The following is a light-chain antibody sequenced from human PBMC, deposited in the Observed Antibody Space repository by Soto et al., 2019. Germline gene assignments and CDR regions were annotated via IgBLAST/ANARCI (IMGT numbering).Light chain of an antibody. CDR1: QSVLYSSNNKNY. J-gene: IGKJ4*01. CDR3: QQYYNTPLT. Sequence: DFVMTQSPDSLAVSLGERATINCKSSQSVLYSSNNKNYLAWYQQRPGQPPKLLIYWASTRESGVPDRFSRSGSGTDFTLTISSLQAEDVAVYYCQQYYNTPLTFGGGTKVEIK. CDR2: WAS. V-gene: IGKV4-1*01.